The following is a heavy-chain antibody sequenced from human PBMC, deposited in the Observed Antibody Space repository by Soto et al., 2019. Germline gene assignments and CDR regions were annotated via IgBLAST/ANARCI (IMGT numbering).Heavy chain of an antibody. CDR1: GFPFSSYG. Sequence: GGSLRLSCAASGFPFSSYGMHWVRQAPGKGLEWVTFIWFDGTKTQFADSVDGRFTISRDNSKNTLYLQMDSLGAEDTAIYYSAKVVGDGNDYYDFWGQGTLVTVSS. J-gene: IGHJ4*02. V-gene: IGHV3-30*02. CDR2: IWFDGTKT. CDR3: AKVVGDGNDYYDF. D-gene: IGHD3-22*01.